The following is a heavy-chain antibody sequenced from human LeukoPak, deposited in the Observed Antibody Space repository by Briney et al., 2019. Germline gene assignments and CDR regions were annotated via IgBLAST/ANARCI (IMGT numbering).Heavy chain of an antibody. Sequence: ASVKVSCKASGYTFTSYGISWVQQAPGQGLEWMGWISAYNGNTNYAQKLQGRVTMTTDTSTSTAYMELRSLRSDDTAVYYCARDQDDRYQPDYWGQGTLVTVSS. CDR3: ARDQDDRYQPDY. V-gene: IGHV1-18*01. J-gene: IGHJ4*02. D-gene: IGHD2-2*01. CDR1: GYTFTSYG. CDR2: ISAYNGNT.